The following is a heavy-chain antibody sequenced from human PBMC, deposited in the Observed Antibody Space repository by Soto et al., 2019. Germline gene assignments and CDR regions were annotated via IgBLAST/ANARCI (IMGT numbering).Heavy chain of an antibody. CDR1: GFIVSKNY. CDR2: IYAGGTP. V-gene: IGHV3-66*01. D-gene: IGHD4-4*01. J-gene: IGHJ6*02. Sequence: VQLAESGGGLVQPGGSLRLSCTASGFIVSKNYINWVRQAPGKGLEWLSIIYAGGTPYYADSVRGRFTISRDNSKNTVYLQMNSLRAEDTAVYYCARDPDYGSYRLSYGMDVWGQGTTVTVSS. CDR3: ARDPDYGSYRLSYGMDV.